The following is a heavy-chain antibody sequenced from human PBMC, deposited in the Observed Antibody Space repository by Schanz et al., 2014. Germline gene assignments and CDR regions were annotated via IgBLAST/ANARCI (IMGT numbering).Heavy chain of an antibody. CDR3: ARAPTAYCSDTSCLGTPFDY. CDR2: INPSGGGT. J-gene: IGHJ4*02. Sequence: QVQLVQSGAEVKKPGASVKVSCKASGYSFISHAIHWVRQAPGQRLEWMGIINPSGGGTSYALRFQDRVTVTRDTSRSTVYMELSSLRSEDTAVYYCARAPTAYCSDTSCLGTPFDYWGQGTLVIVSS. D-gene: IGHD2-2*01. V-gene: IGHV1-46*03. CDR1: GYSFISHA.